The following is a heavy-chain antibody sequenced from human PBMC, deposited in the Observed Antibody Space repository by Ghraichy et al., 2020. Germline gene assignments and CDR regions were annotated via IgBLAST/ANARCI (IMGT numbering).Heavy chain of an antibody. V-gene: IGHV1-18*04. CDR2: ISAYNGNT. Sequence: ASVKVSCKASGYTFTSYGISWVRQAPGQGLEWMGWISAYNGNTNYAQKLQGRVTMTTDTSTSTAYMELRSLRSDDTAVYYCARVAPDDYYDSSGSHWGQGTLVTVSS. CDR1: GYTFTSYG. J-gene: IGHJ4*02. CDR3: ARVAPDDYYDSSGSH. D-gene: IGHD3-22*01.